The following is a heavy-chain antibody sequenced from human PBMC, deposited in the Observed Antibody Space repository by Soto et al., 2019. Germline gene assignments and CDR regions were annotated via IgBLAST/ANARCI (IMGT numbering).Heavy chain of an antibody. Sequence: QVQLQESGPGLVTPSETLSLTCIVSGGSISSYYWSWIRQPPGKGLEWIGYLYYSGSTKYNPSLKSRVTTSVETSKNQFSLKLNSVSAADTAGYYCSRGSSESPRRWFDPWGQGTLVTVSS. CDR2: LYYSGST. CDR1: GGSISSYY. CDR3: SRGSSESPRRWFDP. J-gene: IGHJ5*02. V-gene: IGHV4-59*01. D-gene: IGHD2-2*01.